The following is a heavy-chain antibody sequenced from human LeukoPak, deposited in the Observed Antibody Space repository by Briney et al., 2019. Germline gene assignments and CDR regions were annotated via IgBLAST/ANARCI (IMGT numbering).Heavy chain of an antibody. CDR3: ARGSVAGNLFY. J-gene: IGHJ4*02. D-gene: IGHD6-19*01. Sequence: PGGSLRLSCAASGFTFSSYGMHWVRQAPGKGLEWVAVISYDGSNKYYADSVKGRFTISRDNSKNTLYLQMNSLRAEDTAVYYCARGSVAGNLFYWGQGTLVTVSS. V-gene: IGHV3-30*03. CDR1: GFTFSSYG. CDR2: ISYDGSNK.